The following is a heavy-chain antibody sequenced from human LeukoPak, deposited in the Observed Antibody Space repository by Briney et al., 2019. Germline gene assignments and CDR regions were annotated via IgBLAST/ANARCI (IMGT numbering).Heavy chain of an antibody. CDR2: ISSSSSYI. J-gene: IGHJ3*02. Sequence: GGSLRLSCAASGFTVSSNYMSWVRQAPGKGLEWVSSISSSSSYIYYADSVKGRFAISRDNAKNSLYLQMNSLRAEDTAVYYCARGYDSSGYYPIDAFDIWGQGTMVTVSS. V-gene: IGHV3-21*01. CDR1: GFTVSSNY. D-gene: IGHD3-22*01. CDR3: ARGYDSSGYYPIDAFDI.